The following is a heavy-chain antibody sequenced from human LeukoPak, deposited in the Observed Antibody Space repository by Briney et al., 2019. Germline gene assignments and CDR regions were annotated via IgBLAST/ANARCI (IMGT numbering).Heavy chain of an antibody. Sequence: SETLSLTCTVSGGSVSSGDYYWSWIRQLPGKGLEWIGYIYYSGSTYYNPSLKSRLAISVDTSKNQFSLKLSSVTAADTAVYYCARRRGNTSGFQGYYFDYWGQGTLVTVSS. CDR3: ARRRGNTSGFQGYYFDY. J-gene: IGHJ4*02. D-gene: IGHD6-19*01. CDR1: GGSVSSGDYY. CDR2: IYYSGST. V-gene: IGHV4-31*03.